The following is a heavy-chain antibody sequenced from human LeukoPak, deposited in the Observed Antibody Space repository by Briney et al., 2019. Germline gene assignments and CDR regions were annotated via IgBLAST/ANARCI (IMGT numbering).Heavy chain of an antibody. CDR3: ARGRGGPSYSSSWYV. J-gene: IGHJ4*02. D-gene: IGHD6-13*01. V-gene: IGHV3-21*01. Sequence: GGSLRLSCAASGFTFSSYSMNWVRQAPGKGLEWVSSISSSSSYIYYADSVKGRFTISRDNAKNSLYLQMNSLRAEDTAVYYCARGRGGPSYSSSWYVWGQGTLVTVSS. CDR2: ISSSSSYI. CDR1: GFTFSSYS.